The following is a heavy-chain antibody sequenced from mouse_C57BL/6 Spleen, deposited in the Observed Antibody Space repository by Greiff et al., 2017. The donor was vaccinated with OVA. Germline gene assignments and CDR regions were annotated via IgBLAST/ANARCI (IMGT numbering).Heavy chain of an antibody. Sequence: EVQLVESGPELVKPGASVKISCKASGYSFTGYYMNWVKQSPEKSLEWIGEINPSTGGTTYNQKFKAKATLTVEKSSSTAYMQLKSLTSEDSAVYYCARSGVTTPAWFAYWGQGTLVTVSA. CDR1: GYSFTGYY. J-gene: IGHJ3*01. CDR3: ARSGVTTPAWFAY. CDR2: INPSTGGT. D-gene: IGHD2-2*01. V-gene: IGHV1-42*01.